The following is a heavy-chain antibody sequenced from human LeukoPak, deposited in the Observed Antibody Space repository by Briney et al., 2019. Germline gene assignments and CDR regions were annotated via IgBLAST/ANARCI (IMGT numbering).Heavy chain of an antibody. V-gene: IGHV1-2*02. J-gene: IGHJ4*02. CDR2: INPASAGA. CDR1: GYTFTNYY. D-gene: IGHD1-26*01. CDR3: ARQLGNYYRAFDF. Sequence: ASVTVSCKPSGYTFTNYYIHWVRQAPGQGPEWVGWINPASAGAAFAPKFQGRVSMTWDSSITTDFMDLTSLRSNDTAIYYCARQLGNYYRAFDFWGQGTLVTVSS.